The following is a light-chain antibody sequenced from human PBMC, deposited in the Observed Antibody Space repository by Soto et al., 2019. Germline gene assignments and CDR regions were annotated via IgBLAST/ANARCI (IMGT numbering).Light chain of an antibody. CDR3: QQRSNWTLT. Sequence: IVLTQSPATLSSFPGDRVTLSCRASQSVRSNFLAWYQQKPGQAPRLIIYDASSRATGIPARFSGSVSGTDGTLTISSLEKEDGSVYYCQQRSNWTLTFGGGTKVDIK. V-gene: IGKV3D-20*02. J-gene: IGKJ4*01. CDR1: QSVRSNF. CDR2: DAS.